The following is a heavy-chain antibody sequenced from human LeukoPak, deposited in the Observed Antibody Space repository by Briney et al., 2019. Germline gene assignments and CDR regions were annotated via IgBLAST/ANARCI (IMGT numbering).Heavy chain of an antibody. CDR2: IYYSGST. Sequence: SETLSLTCTVSGGSISSYYWSWIRQPPGKGLEWIGYIYYSGSTNYNPSLKSRVTISVDTSKNQFSLKLSSVTAADTAVYSCARSYYYDSSGYYQIDYWGQGTLVTVSS. J-gene: IGHJ4*02. CDR3: ARSYYYDSSGYYQIDY. CDR1: GGSISSYY. D-gene: IGHD3-22*01. V-gene: IGHV4-59*01.